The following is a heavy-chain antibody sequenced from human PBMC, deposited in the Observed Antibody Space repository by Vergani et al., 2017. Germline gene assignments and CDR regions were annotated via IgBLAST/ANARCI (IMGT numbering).Heavy chain of an antibody. CDR1: ADTFSNFA. CDR3: ARTDYRGDSGSRD. J-gene: IGHJ4*02. Sequence: QVQLVQSGAEVKKPGSSVKVSCKTPADTFSNFAISWVRQAPGQGLERMGWISAYNGNTNYAQKLQGRVTMTTDTSTDTAFLEVTSLRSDDTAVYYCARTDYRGDSGSRDWGQGTLVTVSS. CDR2: ISAYNGNT. D-gene: IGHD4-23*01. V-gene: IGHV1-18*01.